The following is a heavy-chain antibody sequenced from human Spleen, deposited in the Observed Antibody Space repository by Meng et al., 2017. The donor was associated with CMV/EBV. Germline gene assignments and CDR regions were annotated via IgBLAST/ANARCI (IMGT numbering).Heavy chain of an antibody. J-gene: IGHJ6*02. V-gene: IGHV1-2*02. D-gene: IGHD2-2*01. CDR1: GYTFTGYY. CDR3: ARAGTQSDIVVVAAVLNNYHGMDV. Sequence: ASVKVSCKASGYTFTGYYMHWVRQAPGQGLEWMGWINPNSGVTNYAQRFQGRVTMTRDTSISTAYMDLSRLRFDDTAVYYCARAGTQSDIVVVAAVLNNYHGMDVWGQGTTVTVSS. CDR2: INPNSGVT.